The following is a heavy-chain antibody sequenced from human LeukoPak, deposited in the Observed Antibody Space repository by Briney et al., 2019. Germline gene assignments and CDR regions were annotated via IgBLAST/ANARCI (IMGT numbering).Heavy chain of an antibody. Sequence: PSETLSLTCTVSGGSISSSSYYWGWIRQPPGKGLEWIGSIYYSGSTYYNPSLKSRVTISVDTSKNQFSLKLSSVTAADTAVYYCARGVFKGYYDSRGKNYYFDYWGQGTLVTVSS. CDR3: ARGVFKGYYDSRGKNYYFDY. J-gene: IGHJ4*02. CDR1: GGSISSSSYY. D-gene: IGHD3-22*01. V-gene: IGHV4-39*07. CDR2: IYYSGST.